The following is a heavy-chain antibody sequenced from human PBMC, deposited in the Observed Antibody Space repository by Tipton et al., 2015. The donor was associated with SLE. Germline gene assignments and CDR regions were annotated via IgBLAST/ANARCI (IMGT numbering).Heavy chain of an antibody. J-gene: IGHJ4*02. CDR1: GYTFTTIA. Sequence: QSGAEVKKPGASVTVSCKASGYTFTTIAMNWVRQAPGQGPEWMGWINTNTGNPTYAQGFTGRFVFSLDTSVSTAYLHITSLKAEDTAVYYCATASLTSGHGTFYWGQGTLVTVS. CDR2: INTNTGNP. D-gene: IGHD1-14*01. V-gene: IGHV7-4-1*02. CDR3: ATASLTSGHGTFY.